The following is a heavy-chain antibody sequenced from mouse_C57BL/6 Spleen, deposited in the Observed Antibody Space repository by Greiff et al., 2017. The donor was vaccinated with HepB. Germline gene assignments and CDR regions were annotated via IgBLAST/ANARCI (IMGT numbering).Heavy chain of an antibody. CDR1: GYSITSGYY. Sequence: EVKLLESGPGLVKPSQSLSLTCSVTGYSITSGYYWNWIRQFPGNKLEWMGYISYDGSNNYNPSLKNRISITRDTSKNQFFLKLNSVTTEDTATYYCAREKIYDYDGWFAYWGQGTLVTVSA. D-gene: IGHD2-4*01. CDR2: ISYDGSN. CDR3: AREKIYDYDGWFAY. J-gene: IGHJ3*01. V-gene: IGHV3-6*01.